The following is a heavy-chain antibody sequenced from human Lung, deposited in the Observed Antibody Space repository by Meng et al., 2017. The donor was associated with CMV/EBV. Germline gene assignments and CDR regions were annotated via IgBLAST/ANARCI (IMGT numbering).Heavy chain of an antibody. J-gene: IGHJ4*01. CDR1: GFTFSDHD. CDR2: IRIKDSRYST. Sequence: GESXKISCTASGFTFSDHDMEWIRQAPGRGLEWIARIRIKDSRYSTEYAASVRGRSTISRDDSKLLFLEMTSLKTEDTAVYYCARTSRTPRDFAYWG. CDR3: ARTSRTPRDFAY. V-gene: IGHV3-72*01. D-gene: IGHD1/OR15-1a*01.